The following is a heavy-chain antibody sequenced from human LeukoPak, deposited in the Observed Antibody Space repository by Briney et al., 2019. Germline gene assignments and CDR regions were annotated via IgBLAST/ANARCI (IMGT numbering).Heavy chain of an antibody. CDR3: ARDGPRSAGATRFLDY. CDR1: GYTFTSYG. J-gene: IGHJ4*02. Sequence: ASVKASCKASGYTFTSYGIGWVRQAPGQGLEWMGWISAYNGNTNYAQKLQGRVTMTTDTSTSTAYMELRSLRSDDTAVYYCARDGPRSAGATRFLDYWGQGTLVTVSS. V-gene: IGHV1-18*01. D-gene: IGHD1-26*01. CDR2: ISAYNGNT.